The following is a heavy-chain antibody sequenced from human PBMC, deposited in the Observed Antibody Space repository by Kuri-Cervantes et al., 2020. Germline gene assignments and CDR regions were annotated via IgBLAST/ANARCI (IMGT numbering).Heavy chain of an antibody. CDR3: ARHGWLLWFGELFRGAFDI. Sequence: SETLSLTCTVPGGSISSSSYYWGWIRQATGKGREWIGSIYCMLSTYYNPSLKSRVTISVDTSKNQFSLKLSSVTAADTAVYYCARHGWLLWFGELFRGAFDIWGQGTMVTVSS. CDR1: GGSISSSSYY. V-gene: IGHV4-39*01. J-gene: IGHJ3*02. D-gene: IGHD3-10*01. CDR2: IYCMLST.